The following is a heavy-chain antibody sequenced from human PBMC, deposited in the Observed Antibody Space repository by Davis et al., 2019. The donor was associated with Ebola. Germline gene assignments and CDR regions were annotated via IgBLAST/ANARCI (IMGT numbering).Heavy chain of an antibody. V-gene: IGHV4-59*01. J-gene: IGHJ4*02. D-gene: IGHD6-19*01. CDR3: ARGGKTSGWYYYFDY. CDR1: GGSIRGYH. Sequence: SETLSLTCSVSGGSIRGYHWSWIRQPPGKGLEWIGYIYDSGFTNYNPSLKNRITLSLDTSKNQFSLKLNSVTAADSAVYNCARGGKTSGWYYYFDYWGQGTLVTVSS. CDR2: IYDSGFT.